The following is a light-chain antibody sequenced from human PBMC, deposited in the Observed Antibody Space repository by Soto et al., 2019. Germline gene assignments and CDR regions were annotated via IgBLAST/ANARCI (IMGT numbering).Light chain of an antibody. V-gene: IGKV1-9*01. Sequence: DIQLTHSPSFVSASVGDRVTVTCRSSQDISSYLAWYQQKPGKAPKLLIYAASTLQSGVPSRFSGSGSGTDFTLTISCLQSEDFATYYCQQYYSYPLTFGGGTKVDIK. CDR1: QDISSY. CDR3: QQYYSYPLT. CDR2: AAS. J-gene: IGKJ4*01.